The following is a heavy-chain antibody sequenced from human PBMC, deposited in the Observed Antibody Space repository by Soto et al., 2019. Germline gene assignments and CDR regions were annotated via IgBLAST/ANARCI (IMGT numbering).Heavy chain of an antibody. V-gene: IGHV6-1*01. Sequence: PSQTLSLTCAISGDSVSSNSAAWNWIRQSPSRGLEWLGRTYYRSKWYNDYAVSVKSRITINPDTSKNQFSLQLNSVTPGDTAVYYCARGLARALRSSPDAFDIWGQGTMVTVS. D-gene: IGHD3-16*02. J-gene: IGHJ3*02. CDR1: GDSVSSNSAA. CDR3: ARGLARALRSSPDAFDI. CDR2: TYYRSKWYN.